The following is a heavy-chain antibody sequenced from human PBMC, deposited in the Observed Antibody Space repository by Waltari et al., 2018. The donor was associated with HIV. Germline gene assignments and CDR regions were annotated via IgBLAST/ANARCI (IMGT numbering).Heavy chain of an antibody. Sequence: QVQLVQSGAEVKKPGASVKVSCKASGYTFTSYDINWVRQATGQGLEVMGGTNPNSGNTVYAQKFQGRVTMTRNTSISTAYMELSSLRSEDTAVYYCARYGSGWYAAFDIWGQGTMVTVSS. CDR1: GYTFTSYD. CDR3: ARYGSGWYAAFDI. CDR2: TNPNSGNT. J-gene: IGHJ3*02. D-gene: IGHD6-19*01. V-gene: IGHV1-8*01.